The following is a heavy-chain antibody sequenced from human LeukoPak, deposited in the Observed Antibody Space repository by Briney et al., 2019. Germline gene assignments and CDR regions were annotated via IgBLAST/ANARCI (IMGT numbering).Heavy chain of an antibody. CDR3: AKDKAVTTKPYYFDY. V-gene: IGHV3-23*01. J-gene: IGHJ4*02. CDR1: GFAFSSYW. D-gene: IGHD4-17*01. Sequence: GGSLRLSCAASGFAFSSYWMDWVRQAPGKGLEWVAAIGGSGGSTYYADSVKGRFTISRDNSKNTLYLQMNSLRAEDTAVYYCAKDKAVTTKPYYFDYWGQGTLVTVSS. CDR2: IGGSGGST.